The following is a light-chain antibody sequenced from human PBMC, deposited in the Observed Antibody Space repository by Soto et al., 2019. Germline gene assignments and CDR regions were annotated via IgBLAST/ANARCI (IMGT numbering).Light chain of an antibody. V-gene: IGLV2-14*01. CDR3: SSFTSSSTLYV. CDR1: SSDIGGYDY. J-gene: IGLJ1*01. CDR2: EGS. Sequence: QPVLTQPASVSGSPGQSITISCSGTSSDIGGYDYVSWYQQHPGKAPKLMIYEGSKRPSGVSNRFSGSKSGNTASLTITGLQAEDEADYYCSSFTSSSTLYVFGTGTKLTVL.